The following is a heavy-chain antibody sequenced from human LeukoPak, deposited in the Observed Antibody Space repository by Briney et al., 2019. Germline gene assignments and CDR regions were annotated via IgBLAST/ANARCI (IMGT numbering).Heavy chain of an antibody. Sequence: ASVKVSCKASSYSFNRYGISWVRQAPGQGLEWMGWISGYNGNTNYAQKFLGRVSMTRDTSISTAYMELSRLRSDDTAVYYCASSDYGDYLDSDAFDIWGQGTMVTVSS. CDR3: ASSDYGDYLDSDAFDI. CDR2: ISGYNGNT. CDR1: SYSFNRYG. V-gene: IGHV1-18*01. D-gene: IGHD4-17*01. J-gene: IGHJ3*02.